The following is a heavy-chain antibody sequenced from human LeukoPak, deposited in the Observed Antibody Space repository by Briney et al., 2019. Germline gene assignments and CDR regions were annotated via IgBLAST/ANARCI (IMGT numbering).Heavy chain of an antibody. V-gene: IGHV3-74*01. CDR3: AREGGRDGYKIFDY. D-gene: IGHD5-24*01. CDR1: GFTFSSYW. J-gene: IGHJ4*02. CDR2: INSDGSST. Sequence: PGGSLRLSCAASGFTFSSYWMHWVRQAPGKGLVWVSRINSDGSSTSYADSVKGRFTISRDNAKNTLYLQVNSLRAEDTAVYYCAREGGRDGYKIFDYWGQGTLVTVSS.